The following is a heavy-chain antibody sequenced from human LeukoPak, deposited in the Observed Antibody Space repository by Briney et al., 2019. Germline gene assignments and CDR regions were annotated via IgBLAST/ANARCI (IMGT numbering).Heavy chain of an antibody. CDR2: IVVGSGNT. V-gene: IGHV1-58*01. Sequence: ASVKVSCKASGFTFTSPAVQWVRQARGQRLEWIGWIVVGSGNTNYAQKFQERVTITRDMSTSTAYMELSSLRSEDTAVYYCAAAGDSSGYYPGGDVFDYWGQGTLVTVSS. CDR3: AAAGDSSGYYPGGDVFDY. J-gene: IGHJ4*02. CDR1: GFTFTSPA. D-gene: IGHD3-22*01.